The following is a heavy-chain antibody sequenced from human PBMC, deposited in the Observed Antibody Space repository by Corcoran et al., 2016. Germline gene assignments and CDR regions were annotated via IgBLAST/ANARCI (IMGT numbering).Heavy chain of an antibody. Sequence: QLQLQESGPGLVKPSETLSLTCTVSGGSISSSSYYWGWIRQPPGKGLEWIGSIYYSGSTYYNPSLKSRVTISVDTSKNQFSLKLSSVTAADTAVYYGARLQWELLRYYYGMDVWGQGTTVTVSS. V-gene: IGHV4-39*01. CDR1: GGSISSSSYY. D-gene: IGHD1-26*01. J-gene: IGHJ6*02. CDR3: ARLQWELLRYYYGMDV. CDR2: IYYSGST.